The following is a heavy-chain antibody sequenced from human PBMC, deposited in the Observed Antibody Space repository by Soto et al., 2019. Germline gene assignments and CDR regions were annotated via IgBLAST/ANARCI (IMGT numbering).Heavy chain of an antibody. CDR3: ARGAYCGGDCYDY. CDR2: ISPGGDRT. Sequence: ASVKVSCKAPGDTFTRYYMHWVRQAPGQGLEWMGMISPGGDRTSYAQKFQGRVTMTRDTSTSTVYMELSGLKSEDTAVYYCARGAYCGGDCYDYWGQGTLVTVSS. CDR1: GDTFTRYY. V-gene: IGHV1-46*03. J-gene: IGHJ4*02. D-gene: IGHD2-21*01.